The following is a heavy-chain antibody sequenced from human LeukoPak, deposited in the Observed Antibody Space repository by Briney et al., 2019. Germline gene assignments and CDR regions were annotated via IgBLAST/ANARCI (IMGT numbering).Heavy chain of an antibody. J-gene: IGHJ4*02. CDR2: IWYDGSDK. CDR3: AKDGGYDYGFDY. D-gene: IGHD5-12*01. CDR1: GSTFSSYG. V-gene: IGHV3-30*02. Sequence: GGSLRLSCAASGSTFSSYGMHWVRQAPGKGLEWVAVIWYDGSDKYYADSVKGRFTISRDNSKNTLYLQMNSLRAEDTAVYYCAKDGGYDYGFDYWGQGALVTVSS.